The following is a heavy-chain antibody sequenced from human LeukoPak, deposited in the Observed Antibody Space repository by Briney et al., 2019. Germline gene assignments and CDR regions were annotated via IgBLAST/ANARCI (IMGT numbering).Heavy chain of an antibody. V-gene: IGHV4-59*01. CDR1: GGSISSYY. D-gene: IGHD3-22*01. CDR2: IYYSGST. CDR3: ARSEMYYYDSSGYYPKYFQH. Sequence: KPSETLSLTCTVSGGSISSYYWSWIRQPPEKGLEWIGYIYYSGSTNYNPSLKSRVTISVDTSKNQFSLKLSSVTAADTAVYYCARSEMYYYDSSGYYPKYFQHWGQGTLVTVSS. J-gene: IGHJ1*01.